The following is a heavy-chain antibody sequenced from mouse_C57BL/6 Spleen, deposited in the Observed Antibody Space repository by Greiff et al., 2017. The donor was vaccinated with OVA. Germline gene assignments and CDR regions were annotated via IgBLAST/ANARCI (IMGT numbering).Heavy chain of an antibody. Sequence: VQLQQSGAELVRPGASVKLSCKASGYTFTDYYINWVKQRPGQGLEWIARIYPGSGNTYYNEKFKGKATLTAEKSSSTAYMQLSSLTSEDSAVYFCARDTTVALDYWGQGTTLTVSS. J-gene: IGHJ2*01. D-gene: IGHD1-1*01. V-gene: IGHV1-76*01. CDR2: IYPGSGNT. CDR3: ARDTTVALDY. CDR1: GYTFTDYY.